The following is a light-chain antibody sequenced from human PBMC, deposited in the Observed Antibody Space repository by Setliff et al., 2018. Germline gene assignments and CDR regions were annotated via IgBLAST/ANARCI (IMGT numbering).Light chain of an antibody. CDR1: SSDVGGYNY. V-gene: IGLV2-14*01. Sequence: QSALTQPASVSGSPGQSITISCTGTSSDVGGYNYVSWYQQHPGKAPKLMIYDVTKWPSGVSNRFSGSKSGNTASLTISGLQAEDESDYYCCSYAGNYIRLFGGGTKVTVL. J-gene: IGLJ2*01. CDR2: DVT. CDR3: CSYAGNYIRL.